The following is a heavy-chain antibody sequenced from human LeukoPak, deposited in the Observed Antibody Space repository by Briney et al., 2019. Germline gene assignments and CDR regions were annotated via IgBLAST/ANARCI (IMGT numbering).Heavy chain of an antibody. V-gene: IGHV4-59*01. CDR3: AXXXXDXSGYXLPTDY. D-gene: IGHD3-22*01. J-gene: IGHJ4*02. CDR1: GGSISSYY. Sequence: SETLSLTCTVSGGSISSYYWSWIRQPPGKGLEWIGYIYYSGSTNYNPSLKSRVTISVDTSKNQFSLKLSSVTAADTAVYYCAXXXXDXSGYXLPTDYWGQGTLVTVSS. CDR2: IYYSGST.